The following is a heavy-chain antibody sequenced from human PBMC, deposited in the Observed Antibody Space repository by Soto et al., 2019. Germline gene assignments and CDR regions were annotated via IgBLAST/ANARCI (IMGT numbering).Heavy chain of an antibody. CDR3: ARGTLGYCTYNTCTGGGFDV. D-gene: IGHD2-8*01. CDR1: GGTFGSYT. J-gene: IGHJ3*01. Sequence: QVQLVQSGAEVKKPGSSVKVSCKASGGTFGSYTINWVRQAPGQGLEWMGRVIPIRGVTNYQQKFKDRVTMTADKSTSTAFMELSSLTSEDTAMYYCARGTLGYCTYNTCTGGGFDVWGQGTRVTVSS. V-gene: IGHV1-69*02. CDR2: VIPIRGVT.